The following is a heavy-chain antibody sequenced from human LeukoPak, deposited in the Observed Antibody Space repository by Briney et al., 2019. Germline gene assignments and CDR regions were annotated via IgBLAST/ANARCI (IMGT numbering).Heavy chain of an antibody. CDR3: ARESNTAAGDY. Sequence: SETLSLTCTVPGGSISSGGYYWSWIRQPPGKGLEWIGYIYYSGSTYYNPSLKSRVTISVDTSKNQFSLKLSSVTAADTAVYYCARESNTAAGDYWGQGTLVTVSS. J-gene: IGHJ4*02. CDR2: IYYSGST. CDR1: GGSISSGGYY. D-gene: IGHD5-18*01. V-gene: IGHV4-30-4*01.